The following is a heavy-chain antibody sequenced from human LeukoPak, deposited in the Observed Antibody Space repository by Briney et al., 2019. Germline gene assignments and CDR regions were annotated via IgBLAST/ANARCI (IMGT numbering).Heavy chain of an antibody. CDR2: IYSGGST. CDR1: GFTVSSNY. CDR3: ARHIVVVSYNWFDP. D-gene: IGHD3-22*01. V-gene: IGHV3-53*01. J-gene: IGHJ5*02. Sequence: GGSLRLSCAASGFTVSSNYMSWVRQAPGKGLEWVSVIYSGGSTYYADSVKGRFTISRDNSKNTLYLQMNSLRAEDTAVYYCARHIVVVSYNWFDPWGQGTLVTVSS.